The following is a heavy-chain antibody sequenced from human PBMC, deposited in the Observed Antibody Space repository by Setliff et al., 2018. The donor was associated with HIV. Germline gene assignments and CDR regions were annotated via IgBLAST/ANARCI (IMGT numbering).Heavy chain of an antibody. J-gene: IGHJ4*02. CDR1: GFTFNNAW. CDR2: ISSSGTTT. CDR3: AAQGVL. V-gene: IGHV3-11*04. Sequence: GGSLRLSCLASGFTFNNAWMSWVRQTPEKGLEWLSYISSSGTTTYYADSVKGRFTISRDNAKNSVLLQMNSLRVEDTAVYFCAAQGVLWGQGTQVTVSS.